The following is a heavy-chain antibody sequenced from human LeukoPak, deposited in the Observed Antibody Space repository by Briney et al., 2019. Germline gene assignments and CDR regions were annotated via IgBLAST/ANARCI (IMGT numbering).Heavy chain of an antibody. CDR2: INPNSGGT. CDR1: GYTFTGYY. D-gene: IGHD2-15*01. V-gene: IGHV1-2*02. J-gene: IGHJ3*02. CDR3: ARPHEGGTGYCSGGSCLWGAFDI. Sequence: AASVKVSCKASGYTFTGYYMHWVRQAPGQGLEWMGWINPNSGGTNYAQKFQGRVTMTRDTSISTAYMELSRLRSDDTAVYYCARPHEGGTGYCSGGSCLWGAFDIWGQGTMVTVSS.